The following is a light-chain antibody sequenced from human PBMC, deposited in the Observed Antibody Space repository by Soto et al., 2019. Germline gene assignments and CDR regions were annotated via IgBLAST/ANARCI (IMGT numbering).Light chain of an antibody. V-gene: IGLV2-8*01. J-gene: IGLJ3*02. CDR3: STYAGSNDRWV. CDR1: SSDIGAYNY. Sequence: QSALPQPPSASGSPGQSVTISCTGTSSDIGAYNYVSWYQQHPGKAPKLMIHEVSKRPSGVPDRFSGSKSGNTASLTVSGLQAEDEADYSRSTYAGSNDRWVLGGGTKLTVL. CDR2: EVS.